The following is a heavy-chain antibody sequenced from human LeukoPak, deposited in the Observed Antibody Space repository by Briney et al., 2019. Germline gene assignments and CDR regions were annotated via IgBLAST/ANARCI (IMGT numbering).Heavy chain of an antibody. D-gene: IGHD3-22*01. CDR3: ARQSAYYYDSSGYYYPPPFDY. CDR1: GYSISSGYC. Sequence: SETLSLTCTVSGYSISSGYCWGWIRQPPGKGLEWIGSIYYSGSTYYNPSLKSRVTISVDTSKNQFSLKLSSVTAADTAVYYCARQSAYYYDSSGYYYPPPFDYWGQGTLVTVSS. CDR2: IYYSGST. J-gene: IGHJ4*02. V-gene: IGHV4-38-2*02.